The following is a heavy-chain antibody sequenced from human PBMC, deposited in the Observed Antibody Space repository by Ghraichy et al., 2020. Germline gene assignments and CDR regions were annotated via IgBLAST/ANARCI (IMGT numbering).Heavy chain of an antibody. CDR2: IYHSGST. D-gene: IGHD3-16*02. CDR1: GGSISSSNW. CDR3: ASTSLRLGELSPNYYYGMDV. V-gene: IGHV4-4*02. Sequence: SETLSLTCAVSGGSISSSNWWSWVRQPPGKGLEWIGEIYHSGSTNYNPSLKSRVTISVDKSKNQFSLKLSSVTAADTAVYYCASTSLRLGELSPNYYYGMDVWGQGTTVTVSS. J-gene: IGHJ6*02.